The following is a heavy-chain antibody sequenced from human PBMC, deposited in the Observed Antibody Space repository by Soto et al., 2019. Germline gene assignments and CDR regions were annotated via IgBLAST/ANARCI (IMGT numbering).Heavy chain of an antibody. CDR2: ISGSGGST. CDR3: AKDQGSSWYEIDY. D-gene: IGHD6-13*01. Sequence: EVQLLESGGGLVQPGGSLRLSCAASGFTFSNYAVTWVRQAPGKGLEWVSTISGSGGSTYYADSVKGRFTISRDNSKNPLHLQMNSLRAEDTAVYYCAKDQGSSWYEIDYWGQGTLVTVSS. J-gene: IGHJ4*02. V-gene: IGHV3-23*01. CDR1: GFTFSNYA.